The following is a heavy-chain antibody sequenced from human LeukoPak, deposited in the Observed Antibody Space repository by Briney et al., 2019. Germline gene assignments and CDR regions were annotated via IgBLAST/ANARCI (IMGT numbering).Heavy chain of an antibody. D-gene: IGHD1-26*01. CDR2: ISDNGEYR. CDR3: ARDLLGWELHYFDY. J-gene: IGHJ4*02. V-gene: IGHV3-23*01. CDR1: GLSISRYG. Sequence: PGGSLRLSCSVSGLSISRYGMSWVRQAPGKGLEWVSSISDNGEYRHYADCVKGRFTISRDLSRNMVFLQMISLRVEDTAVYYCARDLLGWELHYFDYWGQGTLVTVSS.